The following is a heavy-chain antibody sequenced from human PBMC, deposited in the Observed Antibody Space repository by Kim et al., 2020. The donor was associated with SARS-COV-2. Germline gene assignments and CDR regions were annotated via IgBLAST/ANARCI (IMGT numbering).Heavy chain of an antibody. J-gene: IGHJ5*02. CDR3: ARAWGRMVRGVIATNWFDP. V-gene: IGHV7-4-1*02. Sequence: ASVKVSCKASGYTFTSYAMNWVRQAPGQGLEWMGWINTNTGNPTYAQGFTGRFVFSLDTSVSTAYLQISSLKAEDTAVYYCARAWGRMVRGVIATNWFDPWGQGTLVTVSS. CDR1: GYTFTSYA. D-gene: IGHD3-10*01. CDR2: INTNTGNP.